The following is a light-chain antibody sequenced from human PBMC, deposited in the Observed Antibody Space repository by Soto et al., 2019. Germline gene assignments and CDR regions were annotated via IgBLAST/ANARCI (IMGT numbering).Light chain of an antibody. CDR1: SSDVGGYRY. J-gene: IGLJ3*02. V-gene: IGLV2-14*01. Sequence: QSALTQPASVSGSPGQSITISCTGTSSDVGGYRYVSWYQQHPGKAPKLMIYEVSNRPSGVSNRFFGSKSGNTASLTISGLQAEDEADYYFSAYRTRGTLVVFGGGTKLTVL. CDR3: SAYRTRGTLVV. CDR2: EVS.